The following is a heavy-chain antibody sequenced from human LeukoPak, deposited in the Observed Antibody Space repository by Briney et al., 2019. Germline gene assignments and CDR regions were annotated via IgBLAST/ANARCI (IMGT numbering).Heavy chain of an antibody. V-gene: IGHV4-38-2*02. CDR2: IHQIGST. Sequence: PSETLSLICNVSGYSIGIDYYWGWIRQPPGKGLEWIGSIHQIGSTYYNPSLKSRVSISMDKSKNQFSLRLKSVTAADTAVYYCARGGTGYYDSSYYYPYWGRGTLVTVSS. CDR1: GYSIGIDYY. J-gene: IGHJ4*02. CDR3: ARGGTGYYDSSYYYPY. D-gene: IGHD3-3*01.